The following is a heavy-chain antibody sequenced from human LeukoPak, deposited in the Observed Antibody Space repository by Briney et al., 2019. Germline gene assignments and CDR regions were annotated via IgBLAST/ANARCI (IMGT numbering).Heavy chain of an antibody. V-gene: IGHV1-8*01. CDR2: MNPNSGNT. Sequence: GASVKVSCKASGYTFTSYDINWVRQATGQGLEWMGWMNPNSGNTGYAQKFQGRVTMTRNTSISTAYMELSSLRSEDTAVYYCASSLLSQSDPRQEFDPWGQGTLVTVSS. CDR1: GYTFTSYD. D-gene: IGHD1-26*01. J-gene: IGHJ5*02. CDR3: ASSLLSQSDPRQEFDP.